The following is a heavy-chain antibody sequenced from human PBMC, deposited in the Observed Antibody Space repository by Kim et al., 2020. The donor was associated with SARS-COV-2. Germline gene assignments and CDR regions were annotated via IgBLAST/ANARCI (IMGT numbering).Heavy chain of an antibody. V-gene: IGHV1-58*01. J-gene: IGHJ5*02. CDR3: AADQGSGVYPT. Sequence: TNYAQKFQERGTITRDMSTTTAYMKLSSLRSEDTAIYYCAADQGSGVYPTWGQGTLVTVSS. CDR2: T. D-gene: IGHD3-3*01.